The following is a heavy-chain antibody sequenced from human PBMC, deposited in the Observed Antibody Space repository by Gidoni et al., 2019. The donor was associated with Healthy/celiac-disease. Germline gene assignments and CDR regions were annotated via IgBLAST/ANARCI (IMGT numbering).Heavy chain of an antibody. D-gene: IGHD6-13*01. CDR1: GGSFSGYY. CDR2: INHSGST. V-gene: IGHV4-34*01. CDR3: ACQNLQQPPRGVFDY. J-gene: IGHJ4*02. Sequence: QVQLQQWGAGLLKPSETLSLTCAVYGGSFSGYYWSWIRQPPGKGLEWIGEINHSGSTNYNPSLKSRVTISVDTSKNQFSLKLSSVTAADTAVYYCACQNLQQPPRGVFDYWGQGTLVTVSS.